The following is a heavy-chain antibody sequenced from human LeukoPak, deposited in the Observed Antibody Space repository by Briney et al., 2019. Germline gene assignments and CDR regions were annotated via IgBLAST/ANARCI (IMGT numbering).Heavy chain of an antibody. CDR2: ISGSGGTT. CDR1: GFTFRSDA. Sequence: GGSLRLSCAASGFTFRSDAMSWVRQAPGKGLEWVSGISGSGGTTYYADSVKGRFTISRDNSKNTLYLQMNSLRAEDTAVYYCAKAEAPLGYCSSTSCLLRSYFDYWGQGTLVTVSS. CDR3: AKAEAPLGYCSSTSCLLRSYFDY. D-gene: IGHD2-2*01. J-gene: IGHJ4*02. V-gene: IGHV3-23*01.